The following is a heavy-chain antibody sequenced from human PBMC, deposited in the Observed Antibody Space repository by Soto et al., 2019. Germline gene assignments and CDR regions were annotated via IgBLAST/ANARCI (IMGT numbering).Heavy chain of an antibody. J-gene: IGHJ4*02. CDR2: ISGSGGTT. CDR1: GFTFNSYA. Sequence: EVQLLESGGGLVQPGGSLRLSCGGSGFTFNSYAMTWVRQAPGKGLEWVSGISGSGGTTYYANSVKGRFTISRDQSKDTLYPQMNSRRAEDTAIYYCAKDRHYGSGTYSDSYLDYWGQGALVTVSS. CDR3: AKDRHYGSGTYSDSYLDY. V-gene: IGHV3-23*01. D-gene: IGHD3-10*01.